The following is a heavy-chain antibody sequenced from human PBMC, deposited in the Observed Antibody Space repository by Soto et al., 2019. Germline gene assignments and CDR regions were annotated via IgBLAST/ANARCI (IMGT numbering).Heavy chain of an antibody. CDR3: ARGRIAARPSDY. Sequence: SSETLSLTCAVYGGSFSGYYWSWIRQPPGKGLEWIGEINHSGSTNYNPSLKSRVTISVDTSKNQFSLKLSSVTAADTAVYYCARGRIAARPSDYWGQGTLVTVSS. CDR2: INHSGST. CDR1: GGSFSGYY. V-gene: IGHV4-34*01. J-gene: IGHJ4*02. D-gene: IGHD6-6*01.